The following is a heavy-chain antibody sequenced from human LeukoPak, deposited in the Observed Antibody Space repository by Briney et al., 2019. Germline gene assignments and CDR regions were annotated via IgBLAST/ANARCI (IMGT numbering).Heavy chain of an antibody. Sequence: ASVKVSCKASGYTFTSYSISWVRQAPGQGLEWMGWISAYNGNTNYAQKLQGRVTMTTDTSTSTAYMELRSLRSDDTAVYYCARDKDDFWSGYYSGGFDYWGQGTLVTVSS. V-gene: IGHV1-18*01. D-gene: IGHD3-3*01. J-gene: IGHJ4*02. CDR1: GYTFTSYS. CDR2: ISAYNGNT. CDR3: ARDKDDFWSGYYSGGFDY.